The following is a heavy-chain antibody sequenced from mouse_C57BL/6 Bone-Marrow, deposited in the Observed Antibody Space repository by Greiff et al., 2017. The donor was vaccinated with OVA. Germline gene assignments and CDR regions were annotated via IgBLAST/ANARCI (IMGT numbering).Heavy chain of an antibody. CDR1: GFTFSSYA. D-gene: IGHD2-4*01. CDR2: ISDGGSYT. J-gene: IGHJ2*01. V-gene: IGHV5-4*01. Sequence: DVMLVESGGGLVKPGGSLKLSCAASGFTFSSYAMSWVRQTPEKRLEWVATISDGGSYTYYPDNVKGRFTISRDNAKNNLYLQMSHLKSEDTAMYYCARDDYDDFDYWGQGTTLTVSS. CDR3: ARDDYDDFDY.